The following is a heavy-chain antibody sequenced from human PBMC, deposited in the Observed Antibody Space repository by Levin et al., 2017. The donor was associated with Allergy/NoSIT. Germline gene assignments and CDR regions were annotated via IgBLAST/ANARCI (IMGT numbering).Heavy chain of an antibody. J-gene: IGHJ6*02. Sequence: GSLRLSCAVYGGSFSGYYWSWIRQPPGKGLEWIGEINHSGSTNYNPSLKSRVTISVDTSKNQFSLKLSSVTAADTAVYYCARRPTQGPYCSSTSCYRSPYDYGMDVWGQGTTVTVSS. CDR3: ARRPTQGPYCSSTSCYRSPYDYGMDV. CDR2: INHSGST. V-gene: IGHV4-34*01. D-gene: IGHD2-2*01. CDR1: GGSFSGYY.